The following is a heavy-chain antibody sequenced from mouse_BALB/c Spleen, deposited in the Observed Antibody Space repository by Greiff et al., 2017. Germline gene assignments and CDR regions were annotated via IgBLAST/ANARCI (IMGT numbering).Heavy chain of an antibody. V-gene: IGHV1-20*02. Sequence: EVQLQQSGPELVKPGASVKISCKASGYSFTGYFMNWVMQSHGKSLEWIGRINPYNGDTFYNQKFKGKATLTVDKSSSTAHMELRSLASEDSAVYYCARSSTMMAWFAYWGQGTLVTVSA. CDR3: ARSSTMMAWFAY. D-gene: IGHD2-4*01. J-gene: IGHJ3*01. CDR1: GYSFTGYF. CDR2: INPYNGDT.